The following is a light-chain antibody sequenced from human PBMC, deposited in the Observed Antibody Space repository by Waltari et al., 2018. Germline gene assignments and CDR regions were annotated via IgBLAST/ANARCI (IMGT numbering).Light chain of an antibody. CDR2: EGP. V-gene: IGLV2-23*01. Sequence: QSALTQPASVSGSPGQSITISCTGTTSGVWTYNLVSWYQQHPGKAPKRNLFEGPKRPSGVSNRFFASKSGNTASLTISGLQADDEADYHCCSYVSNTYVFGTGTKVTVL. CDR1: TSGVWTYNL. CDR3: CSYVSNTYV. J-gene: IGLJ1*01.